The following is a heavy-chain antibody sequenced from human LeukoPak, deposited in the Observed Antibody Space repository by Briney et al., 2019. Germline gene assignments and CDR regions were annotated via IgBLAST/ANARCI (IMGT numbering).Heavy chain of an antibody. CDR2: ISGSGGST. D-gene: IGHD6-13*01. V-gene: IGHV3-23*01. CDR1: GFTFSSYA. Sequence: GGSLRLSCAASGFTFSSYAMSWVRQPPGKGLEWVSSISGSGGSTYDADSVKGRFTISRDNSKNTLDLRMSSLRAADTAVYYCARDWPSEWQQLPDYDAVDIWGQGTMVTVSS. J-gene: IGHJ3*02. CDR3: ARDWPSEWQQLPDYDAVDI.